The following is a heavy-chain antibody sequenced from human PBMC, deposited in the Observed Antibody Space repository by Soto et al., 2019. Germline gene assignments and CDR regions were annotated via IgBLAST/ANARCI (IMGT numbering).Heavy chain of an antibody. Sequence: ASVKVSCKGSGYVFTSFCISWVRQAPGQGLEWIGWISGYNGKTNYGQKVQGRVTMTTDTSTSTAYMELRSLRSDDTAVYYCARDNYDYIWGTYLPNWFDPWGQGTLVTVS. J-gene: IGHJ5*02. D-gene: IGHD3-16*02. CDR2: ISGYNGKT. CDR3: ARDNYDYIWGTYLPNWFDP. CDR1: GYVFTSFC. V-gene: IGHV1-18*01.